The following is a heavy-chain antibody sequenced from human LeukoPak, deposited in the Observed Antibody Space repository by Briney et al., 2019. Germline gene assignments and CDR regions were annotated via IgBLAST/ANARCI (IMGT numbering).Heavy chain of an antibody. CDR2: ISWNSGSI. CDR1: GFTFDDYA. D-gene: IGHD3-9*01. CDR3: ASNDILTGYYAPFDY. J-gene: IGHJ4*02. V-gene: IGHV3-9*01. Sequence: GRSLRLSCAASGFTFDDYAMHWVRQAPGKGLEWVSGISWNSGSIGYADSVKGRFTISRDNAKNSLYLQMNSLRAEDTAVYYCASNDILTGYYAPFDYWGQGTLVTVSS.